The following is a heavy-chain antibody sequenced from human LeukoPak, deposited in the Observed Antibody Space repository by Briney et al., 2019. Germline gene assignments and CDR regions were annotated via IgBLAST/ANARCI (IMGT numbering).Heavy chain of an antibody. CDR3: ASVRSGRYYFDY. CDR1: GGSVSSGSYY. V-gene: IGHV4-61*01. J-gene: IGHJ4*02. Sequence: SETLSLTCTVSGGSVSSGSYYWSWIRQPPGKGLEWIGYIYYSGSTNYSPALKSRVTISVDTSKNQVSLKLTSVTAADTAVYYCASVRSGRYYFDYWGQGTLVTVSS. CDR2: IYYSGST. D-gene: IGHD5-24*01.